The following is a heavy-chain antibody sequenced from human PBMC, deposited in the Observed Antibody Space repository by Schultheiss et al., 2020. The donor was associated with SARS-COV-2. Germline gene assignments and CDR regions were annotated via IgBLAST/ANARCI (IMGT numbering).Heavy chain of an antibody. J-gene: IGHJ6*02. CDR2: INTYNGKT. CDR3: ARAGYQMTVGGKRKYHYYGMDV. Sequence: ASVKVSCKASGYTFTSYGISWVRQAPGQGLEWMGWINTYNGKTQYAQKLQGRVTMTTDTSTNTGYMELRRLRSDDTAMYYCARAGYQMTVGGKRKYHYYGMDVWGQGTTVTVSS. CDR1: GYTFTSYG. D-gene: IGHD3-16*01. V-gene: IGHV1-18*01.